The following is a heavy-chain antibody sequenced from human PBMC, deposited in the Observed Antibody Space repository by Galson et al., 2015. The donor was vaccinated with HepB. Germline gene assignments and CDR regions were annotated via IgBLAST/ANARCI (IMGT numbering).Heavy chain of an antibody. J-gene: IGHJ4*02. CDR1: GFTFSSYA. CDR3: AKDFAKYCTNGVCRLSLYFDY. D-gene: IGHD2-8*01. CDR2: ISSNSGST. V-gene: IGHV3-23*01. Sequence: SLRLSCAASGFTFSSYAMFWVRQAPGKGLEWVSGISSNSGSTYYVDSVKGRFTISRDNVKNTLYLQMNSLRAEDTAVYYCAKDFAKYCTNGVCRLSLYFDYWGQGTLVTVSS.